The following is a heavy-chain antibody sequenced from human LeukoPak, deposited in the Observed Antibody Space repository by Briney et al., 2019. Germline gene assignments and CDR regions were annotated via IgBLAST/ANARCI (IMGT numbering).Heavy chain of an antibody. J-gene: IGHJ4*02. CDR2: IWYDGSNK. V-gene: IGHV3-33*08. CDR3: ARDVGATTAFDY. Sequence: TGGSLRLSCAASGFTFSSYAMHWVRQAPGKGLEWVAVIWYDGSNKYYADSVKGRFTISRDNSKNTLYLQMNSLRAEDTAVYYCARDVGATTAFDYWGQGTLVTVSS. CDR1: GFTFSSYA. D-gene: IGHD4-17*01.